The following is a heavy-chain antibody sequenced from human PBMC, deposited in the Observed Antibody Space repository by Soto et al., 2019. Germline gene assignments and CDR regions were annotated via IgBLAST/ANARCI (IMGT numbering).Heavy chain of an antibody. V-gene: IGHV1-8*01. CDR2: MNPNSGNT. CDR1: GYTFTSYD. D-gene: IGHD3-10*01. Sequence: GASVKVSCKASGYTFTSYDINWVRQATGQGLEWMGWMNPNSGNTGYAQKFQGRVTMTRNTSISTAYMELSSLRSEDTAVYYCARKRMVRGVISYYYYGMDVWGQGTTVTVSS. J-gene: IGHJ6*02. CDR3: ARKRMVRGVISYYYYGMDV.